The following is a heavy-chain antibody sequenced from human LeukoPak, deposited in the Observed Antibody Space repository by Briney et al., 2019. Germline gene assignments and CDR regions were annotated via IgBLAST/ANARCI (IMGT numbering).Heavy chain of an antibody. CDR1: GYSISSGYY. CDR3: ARGRGGKLTGNFDY. D-gene: IGHD7-27*01. CDR2: IYHSGST. V-gene: IGHV4-38-2*02. Sequence: SETLSLTCTVSGYSISSGYYWGWIRQPPGKGLEWIGSIYHSGSTYYNPSLKSRVTISVDTSKNQFSLELSSVTAADTAVYYCARGRGGKLTGNFDYWGQGTLVTVSS. J-gene: IGHJ4*02.